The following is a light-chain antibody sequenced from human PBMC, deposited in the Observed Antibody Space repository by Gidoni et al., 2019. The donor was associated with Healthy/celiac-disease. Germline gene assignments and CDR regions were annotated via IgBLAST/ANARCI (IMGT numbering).Light chain of an antibody. Sequence: DIQMTHSPSSLSASVGDRVTITCRASQSISSYLNWYQQKPGKAPKLLIYAASSLQSGVPSRFSGSGSGTDFTLTISSLQPEDFATYYCQQSYSTPPRFTFGPGTKVDIK. CDR3: QQSYSTPPRFT. CDR2: AAS. J-gene: IGKJ3*01. V-gene: IGKV1-39*01. CDR1: QSISSY.